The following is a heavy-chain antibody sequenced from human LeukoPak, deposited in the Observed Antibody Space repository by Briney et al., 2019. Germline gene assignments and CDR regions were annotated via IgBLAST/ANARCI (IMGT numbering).Heavy chain of an antibody. CDR1: GGSISSGSYY. CDR2: IYTSGST. J-gene: IGHJ6*03. V-gene: IGHV4-61*02. Sequence: PSETLSLTCTVSGGSISSGSYYWSWIRQPAGKGLEWIGRIYTSGSTNYNPSLKSRVTISVDTSKNQFSLKLSSVTAADTAVYYCARARVYWEGSGSSLDYYYYYMDVWGKGTTVTVSS. D-gene: IGHD3-10*01. CDR3: ARARVYWEGSGSSLDYYYYYMDV.